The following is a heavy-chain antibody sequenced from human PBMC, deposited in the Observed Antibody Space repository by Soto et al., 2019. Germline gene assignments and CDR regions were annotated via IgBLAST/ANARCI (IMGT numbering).Heavy chain of an antibody. D-gene: IGHD2-2*01. J-gene: IGHJ6*03. CDR1: GGSFSGYY. CDR2: INHSGST. V-gene: IGHV4-34*01. CDR3: ARGVDGVPAAISSQRSRYYMDV. Sequence: SETLSLTCAVYGGSFSGYYWSWIRQPPGKGLEWIGEINHSGSTNYNPALKSRVTISVDTSKNQFSLKLSSVTAADTAVYYCARGVDGVPAAISSQRSRYYMDVWGKGTTVTVSS.